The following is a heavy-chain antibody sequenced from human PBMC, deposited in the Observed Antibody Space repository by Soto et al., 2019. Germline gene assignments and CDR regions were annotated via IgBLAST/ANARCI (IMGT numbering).Heavy chain of an antibody. J-gene: IGHJ4*02. CDR3: ARNDTSGHYSDY. CDR2: ISVNSGTT. Sequence: ASVKVSCKASGYNFNTYGITWVRQAPGQGLEWMGWISVNSGTTNYAQKIQGRVTMTTDTSSSTAFMELRSPRSDDTAVYYCARNDTSGHYSDYWGQGTLVTVSS. CDR1: GYNFNTYG. V-gene: IGHV1-18*01. D-gene: IGHD3-22*01.